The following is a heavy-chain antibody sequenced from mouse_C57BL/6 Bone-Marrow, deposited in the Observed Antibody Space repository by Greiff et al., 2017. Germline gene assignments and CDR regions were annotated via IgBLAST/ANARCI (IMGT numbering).Heavy chain of an antibody. V-gene: IGHV1-64*01. J-gene: IGHJ4*01. Sequence: QVQLQQSGAELVKPGASVKLSCKASGYTFTSYWMHWVKQRPGQGLEWIGMIHPDSGSTNYNEKFKSKATLTVDKSSSTAYMQLSSLTSEDSAVYYCARWGYDYDRGNAMDYRGQGTSVTVSS. CDR2: IHPDSGST. D-gene: IGHD2-4*01. CDR1: GYTFTSYW. CDR3: ARWGYDYDRGNAMDY.